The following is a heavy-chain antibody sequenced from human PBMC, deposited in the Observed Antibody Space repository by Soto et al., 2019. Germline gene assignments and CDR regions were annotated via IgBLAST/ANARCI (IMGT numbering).Heavy chain of an antibody. D-gene: IGHD6-6*01. CDR3: ARSYISSSYWFDP. V-gene: IGHV3-48*01. Sequence: GGSLRLSCAASGFTFSSYSMNWVRQAPGKGLEWVSYISSGSSTIYYAGSVKGRFTISRDNAKNSLYLQMSSLRSEDTAMYYCARSYISSSYWFDPWGQGTLVTVSS. CDR2: ISSGSSTI. J-gene: IGHJ5*02. CDR1: GFTFSSYS.